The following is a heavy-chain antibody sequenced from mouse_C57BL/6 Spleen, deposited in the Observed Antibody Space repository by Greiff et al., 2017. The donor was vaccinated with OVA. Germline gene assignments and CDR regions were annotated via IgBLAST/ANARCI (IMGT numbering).Heavy chain of an antibody. D-gene: IGHD2-1*01. J-gene: IGHJ3*01. CDR3: AKAVYGNFFAY. V-gene: IGHV1-82*01. Sequence: QVQLQQSGPELVKPGASVKISCKASGYAFSSSWMNWVKQRPGKGLEWIGRIYPGDGDTNYNGKFKGKATLTADKSSSTAYMQLSSLTSEDSAVYFCAKAVYGNFFAYWGQGTLVTVSA. CDR1: GYAFSSSW. CDR2: IYPGDGDT.